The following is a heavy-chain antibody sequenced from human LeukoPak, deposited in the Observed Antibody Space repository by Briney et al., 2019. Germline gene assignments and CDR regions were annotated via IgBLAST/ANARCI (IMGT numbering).Heavy chain of an antibody. CDR2: ITSSSSYI. J-gene: IGHJ4*02. CDR1: RFSFSGYT. V-gene: IGHV3-21*04. D-gene: IGHD4-17*01. CDR3: AIGGFYGDYYFDY. Sequence: GGSLRLSCAASRFSFSGYTMNWVRQAPGKGLEWVSAITSSSSYIYYADSIKGRFTISRDNAENSLSLQMNSLRAEDTAVYYCAIGGFYGDYYFDYWGQGTLVTVSS.